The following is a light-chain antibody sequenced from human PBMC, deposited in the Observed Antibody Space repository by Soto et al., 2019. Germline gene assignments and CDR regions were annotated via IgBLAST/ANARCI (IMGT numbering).Light chain of an antibody. CDR1: QSISSW. Sequence: DIQMTQSPATLSASVGDRVTLTCRASQSISSWLAWYQQKPGKAPKLLIYKASSLESGVPSRFSGSGSGTAFTLTISSLQPDDFATYYCQQYKSYPTFGQGTRLEIK. CDR3: QQYKSYPT. V-gene: IGKV1-5*03. CDR2: KAS. J-gene: IGKJ5*01.